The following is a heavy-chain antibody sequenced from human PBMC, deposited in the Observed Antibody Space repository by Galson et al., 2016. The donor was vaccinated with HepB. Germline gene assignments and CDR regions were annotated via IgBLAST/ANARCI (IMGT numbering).Heavy chain of an antibody. CDR1: GFTFRSYA. CDR2: ISGSGGST. CDR3: AKDPGPGNYAFWSGYYPFDY. D-gene: IGHD3-3*01. Sequence: SLRLSCAASGFTFRSYAMSWVRQAPGKGLEWVSSISGSGGSTYYADSVRGRFTISRDNSKNTLYLQMNGLRAEDTAVSYCAKDPGPGNYAFWSGYYPFDYWGQGTLVTVSS. V-gene: IGHV3-23*01. J-gene: IGHJ4*02.